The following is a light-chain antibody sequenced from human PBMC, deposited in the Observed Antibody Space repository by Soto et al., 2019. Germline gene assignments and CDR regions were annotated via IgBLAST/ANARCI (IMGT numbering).Light chain of an antibody. J-gene: IGKJ4*01. CDR2: DAS. CDR3: HQRSNWPPLT. Sequence: EIGLTQSRATLSLSPGERATRPCRASQSVDGYLDWYQQKPGQAPRLLIYDASNRASGIPARFSGSGSGTDFTLTISSLEPEDLAVYYCHQRSNWPPLTFGGGTKVEIK. CDR1: QSVDGY. V-gene: IGKV3-11*01.